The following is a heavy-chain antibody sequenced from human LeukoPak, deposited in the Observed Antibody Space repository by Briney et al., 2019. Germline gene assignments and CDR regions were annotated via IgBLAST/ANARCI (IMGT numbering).Heavy chain of an antibody. CDR3: ARESTWAFDI. CDR2: IIPILGIA. V-gene: IGHV1-69*04. D-gene: IGHD5/OR15-5a*01. J-gene: IGHJ3*02. CDR1: GGTFNTYG. Sequence: ASVKVSCKASGGTFNTYGISWVRQAPGQGLEWMGRIIPILGIANYAQKFQGRVTITADKSTSTAYMELSSLRSEDTAVYYCARESTWAFDIWGQGTMVTVSS.